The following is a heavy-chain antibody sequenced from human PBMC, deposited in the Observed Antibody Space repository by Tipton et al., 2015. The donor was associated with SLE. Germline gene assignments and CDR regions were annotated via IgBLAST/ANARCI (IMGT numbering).Heavy chain of an antibody. J-gene: IGHJ3*02. D-gene: IGHD3-16*01. CDR3: ARDIGDPFFDI. CDR1: GFTFSSYE. Sequence: SLRLSCAASGFTFSSYEMNWVRQAPGKGLEWVSYISSSGSTIYYADSVKGRFTISRDNAKNSLYLQMNSLRAEDTAVYYCARDIGDPFFDIWGQGTMVTVSS. V-gene: IGHV3-48*03. CDR2: ISSSGSTI.